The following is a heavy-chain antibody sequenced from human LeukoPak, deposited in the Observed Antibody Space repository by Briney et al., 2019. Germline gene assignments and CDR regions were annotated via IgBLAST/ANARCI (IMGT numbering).Heavy chain of an antibody. CDR3: ARDPEYYDSSGYDY. Sequence: GGSLRLSCAASGFTVSSNYMSWVRQAPGKGLEWVANINQDGSEKYYVDSVKGRFTISRDNAKNSLYLQMNTLRAEDTAVYYCARDPEYYDSSGYDYWGQGTLVTVSS. V-gene: IGHV3-7*01. J-gene: IGHJ4*02. CDR1: GFTVSSNY. CDR2: INQDGSEK. D-gene: IGHD3-22*01.